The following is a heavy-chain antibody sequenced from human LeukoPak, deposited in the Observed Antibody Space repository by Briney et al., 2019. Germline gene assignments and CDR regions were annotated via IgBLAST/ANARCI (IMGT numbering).Heavy chain of an antibody. CDR1: GGTFSSYA. Sequence: SVKVSCKASGGTFSSYAISWVRQAPGQGLEWMGGIIPIFGTANYAQKFQGRVTITRDTSASTAYMELSSLRSEDTAVYYCARTITIFGVVQYYYYGMDVWGQGTTVTVSS. CDR2: IIPIFGTA. V-gene: IGHV1-69*05. D-gene: IGHD3-3*01. J-gene: IGHJ6*02. CDR3: ARTITIFGVVQYYYYGMDV.